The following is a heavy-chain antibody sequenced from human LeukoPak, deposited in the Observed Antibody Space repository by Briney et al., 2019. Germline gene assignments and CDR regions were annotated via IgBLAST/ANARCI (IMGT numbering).Heavy chain of an antibody. CDR1: GGSFSGYY. V-gene: IGHV4-34*01. Sequence: SETLSLTCAVYGGSFSGYYWSWIRQPPGKGLEWIGEINHSGSTNYNPSLKSRVTISVGTSKNQFSLKLSSVTAADTAVYYCAREGGFSIFDYWGQGTLVTVSS. CDR2: INHSGST. CDR3: AREGGFSIFDY. D-gene: IGHD5-12*01. J-gene: IGHJ4*02.